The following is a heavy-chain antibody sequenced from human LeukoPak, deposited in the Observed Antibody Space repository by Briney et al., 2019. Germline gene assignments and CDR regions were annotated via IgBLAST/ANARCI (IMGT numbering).Heavy chain of an antibody. CDR3: AKAGSRYYYYGTGSYYKDYYYMDV. Sequence: GGSLRLSCAASGFTFSSYAMSWVRQAPGKGLEWVSSISGSGGTTYYADSVKGRFTISRDNSKNTLYLQMNSLRAEDTAVYYCAKAGSRYYYYGTGSYYKDYYYMDVWGKGTTVTVSS. V-gene: IGHV3-23*01. CDR2: ISGSGGTT. D-gene: IGHD3-10*01. J-gene: IGHJ6*03. CDR1: GFTFSSYA.